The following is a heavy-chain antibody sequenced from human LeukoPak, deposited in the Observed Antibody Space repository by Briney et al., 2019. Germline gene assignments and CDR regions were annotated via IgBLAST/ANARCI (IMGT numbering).Heavy chain of an antibody. CDR3: ARDPGGGHFDY. J-gene: IGHJ4*02. CDR1: GFTFSSYG. D-gene: IGHD3-16*01. V-gene: IGHV3-33*01. Sequence: PGRSLRLSCAASGFTFSSYGMHWVRQAPGKGLEWVAVIWYDGSNKYYADSVKGRFTISRDNSKSTLYLQMNSLRAEDTAVYYCARDPGGGHFDYWGQGTLVTVSS. CDR2: IWYDGSNK.